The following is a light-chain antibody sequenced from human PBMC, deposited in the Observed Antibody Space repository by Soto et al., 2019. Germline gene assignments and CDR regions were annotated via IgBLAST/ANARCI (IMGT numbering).Light chain of an antibody. V-gene: IGKV1-27*01. CDR1: QGINHD. CDR3: QKCTGAPFT. J-gene: IGKJ3*01. Sequence: DIQMTQSPSSLSASIGDRVTITCRASQGINHDLGWYQQKPGKVPKLLIYRASTLQSGVPSRFSGSGSGTDFTLTISGLQPEDVATYFCQKCTGAPFTFGPGTKVDI. CDR2: RAS.